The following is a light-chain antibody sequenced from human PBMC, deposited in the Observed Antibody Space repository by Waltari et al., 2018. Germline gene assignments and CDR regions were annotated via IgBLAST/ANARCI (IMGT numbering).Light chain of an antibody. V-gene: IGLV3-21*02. J-gene: IGLJ2*01. CDR2: DDT. CDR3: QLWDSTADVV. CDR1: KRWSRR. Sequence: SYFLTQPPSVSVAPGQTARVTCGGNKRWSRRAQWYQQKPGQAPALVIYDDTARPSGIPQRFSGSNSGNTATLTINNVEAGDEADYYCQLWDSTADVVFGAGTKLTVL.